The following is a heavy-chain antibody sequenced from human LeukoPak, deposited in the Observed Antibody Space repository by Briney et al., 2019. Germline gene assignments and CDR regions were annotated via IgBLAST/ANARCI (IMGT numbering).Heavy chain of an antibody. J-gene: IGHJ4*02. CDR3: ARALACDY. D-gene: IGHD3-3*02. V-gene: IGHV1-46*01. CDR1: GYSFTTYA. Sequence: ASVKVSCKASGYSFTTYAIHWVRQAPGQGLEWMGIINPSGGSTSYAQKFQGRVTMTRDTSTSTVYMELSSLRSEDTAVYYCARALACDYWGQGTLVTVSS. CDR2: INPSGGST.